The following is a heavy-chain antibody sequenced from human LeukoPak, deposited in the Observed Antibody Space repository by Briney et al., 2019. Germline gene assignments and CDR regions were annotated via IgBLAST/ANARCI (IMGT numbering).Heavy chain of an antibody. CDR3: TTGIRGD. Sequence: PGGSLRLSCAASGFALSSHWMNWVRQAPGKGLEWVGRIASKTDGGTTDYAAPVKGRFTISRDDSKNTLFLQMNSLKTEDTAVYYCTTGIRGDCGQGTLVTVSS. V-gene: IGHV3-15*04. J-gene: IGHJ4*02. CDR1: GFALSSHW. CDR2: IASKTDGGTT.